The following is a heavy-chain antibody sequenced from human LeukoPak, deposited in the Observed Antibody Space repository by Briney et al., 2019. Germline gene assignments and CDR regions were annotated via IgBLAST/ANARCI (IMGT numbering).Heavy chain of an antibody. CDR2: IDYSGNT. V-gene: IGHV4-59*01. CDR1: GGSISSYY. Sequence: PSETLSLTCTVSGGSISSYYWSWIRQAPGKGREWIANIDYSGNTIYNPALKSRVTMSVDTSKNQLSLNLTSVTAADTAVYYCAREGKLTGYFGGLGFNYWGQGILVTVSS. CDR3: AREGKLTGYFGGLGFNY. J-gene: IGHJ4*02. D-gene: IGHD6-19*01.